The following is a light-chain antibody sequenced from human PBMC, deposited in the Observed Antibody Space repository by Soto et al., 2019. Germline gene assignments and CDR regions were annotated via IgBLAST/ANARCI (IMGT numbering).Light chain of an antibody. V-gene: IGKV3-15*01. Sequence: EIVMTQSPATLSVSPGESATXSCXASQSVSSNLAWHQQKPGQAPRILMYDASTRATGISARFSGSGSGTEFTLTISSLQSEDFAVYYCQQYHNWPITFGQGTRLENK. CDR1: QSVSSN. CDR3: QQYHNWPIT. CDR2: DAS. J-gene: IGKJ5*01.